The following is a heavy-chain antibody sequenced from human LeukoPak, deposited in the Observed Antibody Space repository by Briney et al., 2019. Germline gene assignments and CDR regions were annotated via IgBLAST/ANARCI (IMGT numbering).Heavy chain of an antibody. CDR1: GGSISSSSYY. J-gene: IGHJ4*02. CDR3: ACFYSTFGY. D-gene: IGHD6-13*01. Sequence: SETLSLTCTVSGGSISSSSYYWGWIRQPPGKGLEWIGSIYYSGSTYYNPSLKSRVTISVDTSKNQFSLKLSSVTAADTAVYYCACFYSTFGYWGQGTLVTVSS. CDR2: IYYSGST. V-gene: IGHV4-39*01.